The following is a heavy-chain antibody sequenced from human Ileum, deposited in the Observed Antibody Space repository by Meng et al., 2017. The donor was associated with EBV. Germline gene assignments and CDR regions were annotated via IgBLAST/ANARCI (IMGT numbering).Heavy chain of an antibody. CDR3: ARDGGGGSGSYYRWFES. J-gene: IGHJ5*01. D-gene: IGHD3-10*01. Sequence: QVQLQESGPGLVKPSQXLSLTCAVXGGSINGGNYSWSWIRQPPGKGLEWIGYIYYSGNTYYNPSLKSRVTISVDTSKNQFSLNLNSVTAADTAVYYCARDGGGGSGSYYRWFESWGQGTLVTVSS. V-gene: IGHV4-30-4*01. CDR2: IYYSGNT. CDR1: GGSINGGNYS.